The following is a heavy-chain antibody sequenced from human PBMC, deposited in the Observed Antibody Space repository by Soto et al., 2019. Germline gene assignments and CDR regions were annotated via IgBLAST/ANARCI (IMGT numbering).Heavy chain of an antibody. Sequence: QPGGSLRLSCAASGFTLSSYWMHWVRQTPGKGLVWVSRIDSGGSTTTYADSVRGRFTIFRDDAKNTLYLQMNSLRAEDTAVYYCARDQTVAGPTTFDYCGQGTLVTVSS. J-gene: IGHJ4*02. CDR3: ARDQTVAGPTTFDY. CDR1: GFTLSSYW. V-gene: IGHV3-74*01. CDR2: IDSGGSTT. D-gene: IGHD6-19*01.